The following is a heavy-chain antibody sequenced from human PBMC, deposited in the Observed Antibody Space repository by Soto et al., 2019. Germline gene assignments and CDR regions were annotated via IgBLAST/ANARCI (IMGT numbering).Heavy chain of an antibody. CDR3: AKDLGYYYDSSGYFGL. V-gene: IGHV3-23*01. CDR2: ISGSGGST. CDR1: GFTFSSYA. Sequence: EVQLLESGGGLVQPGGSLRLSCAASGFTFSSYAMSWVRQAPGKGLEWVSAISGSGGSTYYADSVKGRFTISRDNSKNPLYLQMNSLRAEDTAVYYCAKDLGYYYDSSGYFGLWGQGTLVTVSS. J-gene: IGHJ4*02. D-gene: IGHD3-22*01.